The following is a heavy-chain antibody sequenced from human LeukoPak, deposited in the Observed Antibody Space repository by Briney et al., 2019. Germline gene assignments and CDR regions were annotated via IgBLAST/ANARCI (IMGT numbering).Heavy chain of an antibody. CDR1: GGSISSYY. V-gene: IGHV4-59*08. D-gene: IGHD4-17*01. J-gene: IGHJ3*02. Sequence: PSETLSLTCTASGGSISSYYWSWIRQPPGKGLEWIGYIYYSGGTNYNPSLKSRVTISLDTSKNQFSLKLSSVTAADTAVYYCARPQEYGDGAFDIWGQGTMVTVSS. CDR3: ARPQEYGDGAFDI. CDR2: IYYSGGT.